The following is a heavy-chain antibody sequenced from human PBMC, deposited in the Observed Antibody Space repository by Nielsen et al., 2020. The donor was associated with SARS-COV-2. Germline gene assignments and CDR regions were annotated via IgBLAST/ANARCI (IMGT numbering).Heavy chain of an antibody. CDR3: ARGLVGPGYYYYGMDV. CDR1: GFTFSSYW. V-gene: IGHV3-74*01. D-gene: IGHD2-2*01. CDR2: INSDGSST. Sequence: GESLKISCAASGFTFSSYWMHWVRQAPGKGLVWVSRINSDGSSTSYADSVKGRLTISRDNAKNTLYLQMNSLRAEDMAVYYCARGLVGPGYYYYGMDVWGQGTTVTVSS. J-gene: IGHJ6*02.